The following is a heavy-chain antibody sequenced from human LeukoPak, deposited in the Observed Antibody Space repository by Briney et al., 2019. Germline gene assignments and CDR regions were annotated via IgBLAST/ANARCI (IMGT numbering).Heavy chain of an antibody. V-gene: IGHV3-23*01. Sequence: GGSLRLSCAASGFIFSNYGMNWVRQAPGKGLEWVSAISGSGGSTYYADSVKGRFTISRDNSKNTLHLQMNSLRAEDTAVYYCAKDGCSSTSCSVGGFDYWGQGTLVTVSS. CDR2: ISGSGGST. CDR3: AKDGCSSTSCSVGGFDY. J-gene: IGHJ4*02. D-gene: IGHD2-2*01. CDR1: GFIFSNYG.